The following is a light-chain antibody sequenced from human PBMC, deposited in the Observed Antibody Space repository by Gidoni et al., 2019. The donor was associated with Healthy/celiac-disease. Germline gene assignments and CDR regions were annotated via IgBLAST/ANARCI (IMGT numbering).Light chain of an antibody. CDR1: QSLLHSNGYNY. CDR3: MQALQTPRT. Sequence: DIVMTQSPLSLPVTPGEPASISCRSSQSLLHSNGYNYLDWYLQKPGQSPQLLIYLGSNRASGVPDRFSGSGSGTDFTLKISRVEAADVGVYYCMQALQTPRTFXXXTKVEIK. CDR2: LGS. V-gene: IGKV2-28*01. J-gene: IGKJ1*01.